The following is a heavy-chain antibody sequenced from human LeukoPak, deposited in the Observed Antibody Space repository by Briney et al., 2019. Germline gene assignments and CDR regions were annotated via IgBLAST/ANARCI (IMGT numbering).Heavy chain of an antibody. CDR3: ARVVVAPYYYYGMDV. Sequence: PSETLSLTCAVSGGSISSSNWWSWVRQPPGKGLEWIGEIYHSGSTNYNPSLKSRVTISVDKSKNQFSLKLSSVTAADTAVYYCARVVVAPYYYYGMDVWGQGTTVTASS. CDR2: IYHSGST. V-gene: IGHV4-4*02. CDR1: GGSISSSNW. J-gene: IGHJ6*02. D-gene: IGHD3-22*01.